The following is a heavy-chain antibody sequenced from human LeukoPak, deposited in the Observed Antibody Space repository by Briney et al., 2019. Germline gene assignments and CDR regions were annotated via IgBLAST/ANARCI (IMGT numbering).Heavy chain of an antibody. Sequence: PGGFLRLSCAASGFTFSSYAMSWVRQAPGKGLEWVSAISGSSGSTYYADSVKGRFTVSRDDSKSTLYLQMNSLRAEDTAVYYCAKGYFGSGSYYFDYWGQGTLVTVSS. D-gene: IGHD3-10*01. CDR3: AKGYFGSGSYYFDY. V-gene: IGHV3-23*01. J-gene: IGHJ4*02. CDR1: GFTFSSYA. CDR2: ISGSSGST.